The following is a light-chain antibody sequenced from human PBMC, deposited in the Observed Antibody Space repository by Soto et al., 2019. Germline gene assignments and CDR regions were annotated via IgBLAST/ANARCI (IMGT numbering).Light chain of an antibody. V-gene: IGLV1-40*01. CDR2: ANN. CDR3: QSFDSSLNIVI. CDR1: SSNIGAGYG. Sequence: QAVVTQPPSVSGAPGQRVTISCTGSSSNIGAGYGVHWYQHLPGAAPKLLISANNNRPSGVPDRFSVSKSGTSASLAITGLQAEDEADYYCQSFDSSLNIVIFGGGTKLTVL. J-gene: IGLJ2*01.